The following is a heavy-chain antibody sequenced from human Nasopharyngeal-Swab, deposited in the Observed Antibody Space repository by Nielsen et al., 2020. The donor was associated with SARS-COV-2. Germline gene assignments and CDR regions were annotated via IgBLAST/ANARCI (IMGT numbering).Heavy chain of an antibody. J-gene: IGHJ6*02. CDR2: ISGSGGGT. CDR3: ARGARITIFGVVSQLDV. V-gene: IGHV3-23*01. Sequence: VRQAPGKGPEWVSTISGSGGGTYYADSVKGRFTISRDNSKNTLYLQMNSLRAEDTAVYYCARGARITIFGVVSQLDVWGQGTTVTVSS. D-gene: IGHD3-3*01.